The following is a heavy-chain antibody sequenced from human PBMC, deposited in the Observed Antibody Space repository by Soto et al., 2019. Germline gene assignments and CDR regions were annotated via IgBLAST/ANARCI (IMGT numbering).Heavy chain of an antibody. J-gene: IGHJ6*02. CDR2: MNPNSGNT. CDR1: GYTFTSYD. CDR3: GTWPYYYYGMDV. Sequence: QVQLVQSGAEVKKPGASVKVSCKASGYTFTSYDINWVRQATGQGLEWMGWMNPNSGNTGYAQKFQGRVTMTRNTSISTAYMELSSPRSEDTAVYYCGTWPYYYYGMDVWGQGTTVTVSS. V-gene: IGHV1-8*01.